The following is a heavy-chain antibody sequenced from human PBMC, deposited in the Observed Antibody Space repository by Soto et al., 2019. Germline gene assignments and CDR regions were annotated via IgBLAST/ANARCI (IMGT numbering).Heavy chain of an antibody. J-gene: IGHJ5*02. CDR3: VRMASSGTLNWFDP. V-gene: IGHV1-8*01. CDR2: MNPNSGNT. Sequence: ASVKVSCKASECTFMNYDISWVRQATGQGIEWMGWMNPNSGNTGYALKFQGRVSMTRNTSIYTVYLELSSLASDDTAVYYCVRMASSGTLNWFDPWGQGTLVTVSS. D-gene: IGHD1-1*01. CDR1: ECTFMNYD.